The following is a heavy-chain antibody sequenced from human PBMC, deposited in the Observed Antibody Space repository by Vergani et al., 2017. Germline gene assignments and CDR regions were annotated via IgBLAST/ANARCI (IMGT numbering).Heavy chain of an antibody. D-gene: IGHD3-3*01. CDR1: GFTFSNAW. CDR2: IKSKTDGGTT. J-gene: IGHJ3*02. Sequence: EVQLVESGGGLVKPGGSLRLSCAASGFTFSNAWMSWVRQAPGKGLEWVGRIKSKTDGGTTDYAAPVKGRFTISRDDSKNTLYLQMNSLRAEDTAVYYCARAKYDFWSGSSAFDIWGQGTMVTVSS. CDR3: ARAKYDFWSGSSAFDI. V-gene: IGHV3-15*01.